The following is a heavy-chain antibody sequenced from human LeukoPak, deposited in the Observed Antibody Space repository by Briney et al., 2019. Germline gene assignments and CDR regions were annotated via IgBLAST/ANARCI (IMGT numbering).Heavy chain of an antibody. D-gene: IGHD3-3*01. CDR2: IYTSGST. J-gene: IGHJ4*02. CDR3: ARADYDFWSGYSHFDY. CDR1: GGSISSYY. Sequence: SETLSLTCTVSGGSISSYYWSWIRQPAGKGLEWIRRIYTSGSTNYNPSLKSRVTMSVDTSKNQFSLKLSSVTAADTAVYYCARADYDFWSGYSHFDYWGQGTLVTVSS. V-gene: IGHV4-4*07.